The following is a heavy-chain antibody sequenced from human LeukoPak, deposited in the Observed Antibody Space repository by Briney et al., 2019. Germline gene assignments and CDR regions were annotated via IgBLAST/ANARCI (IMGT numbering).Heavy chain of an antibody. V-gene: IGHV3-15*07. CDR2: IKSKTDGGTA. J-gene: IGHJ4*02. D-gene: IGHD2-8*01. CDR1: GVTFSNAW. CDR3: TTDAGNEIFDY. Sequence: PGGSLRLSCAASGVTFSNAWMNWVRQAPGKGLEWVGRIKSKTDGGTADYTAPVKGRFTISRDDSKNTLYLQMNSLKTEDTAVYYCTTDAGNEIFDYWGQGTLVTVSS.